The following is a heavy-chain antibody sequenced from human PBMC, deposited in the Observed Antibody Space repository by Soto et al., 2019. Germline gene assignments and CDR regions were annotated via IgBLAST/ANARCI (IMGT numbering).Heavy chain of an antibody. CDR3: ARVRPPEWVGEGGGAFHI. CDR1: GYTFTSYG. J-gene: IGHJ3*02. CDR2: ISAYNGNT. V-gene: IGHV1-18*01. D-gene: IGHD3-10*01. Sequence: QVQLVQSGAEVKKPGASVKVSCKASGYTFTSYGISWVRQAPRQGREWMGWISAYNGNTNYAQKLQCRVTMTTDTSTSTAYMELRSLRSDDTAVYYCARVRPPEWVGEGGGAFHIGGQETMVAVSS.